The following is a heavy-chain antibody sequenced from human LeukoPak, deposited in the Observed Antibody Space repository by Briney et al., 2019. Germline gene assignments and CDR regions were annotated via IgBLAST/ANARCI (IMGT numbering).Heavy chain of an antibody. CDR2: ISYDGSNK. J-gene: IGHJ4*02. CDR1: GFTFSSYA. V-gene: IGHV3-30-3*01. CDR3: ARLLGYSSGWSRFDY. D-gene: IGHD6-19*01. Sequence: GRSLRLSCAASGFTFSSYAMHWVRQAPGKELEWVAVISYDGSNKYYADSVKGRFTISRDNSKNTLYLQMNSLRAEDTAVYYCARLLGYSSGWSRFDYWGQGTLVTVSS.